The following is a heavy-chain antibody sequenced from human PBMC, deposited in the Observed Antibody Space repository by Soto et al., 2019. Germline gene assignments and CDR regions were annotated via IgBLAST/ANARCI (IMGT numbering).Heavy chain of an antibody. CDR2: IKQDGSEK. Sequence: GGSLRLSCAASGFSFRIYWMTWVRQAPGKGLEWVANIKQDGSEKYYVDSVKGRFTISRDNAKNSLYLQMNSLRAEDTAVYYCARVGDYYYGMDVWGQGTTVTSP. V-gene: IGHV3-7*01. D-gene: IGHD3-10*01. J-gene: IGHJ6*02. CDR3: ARVGDYYYGMDV. CDR1: GFSFRIYW.